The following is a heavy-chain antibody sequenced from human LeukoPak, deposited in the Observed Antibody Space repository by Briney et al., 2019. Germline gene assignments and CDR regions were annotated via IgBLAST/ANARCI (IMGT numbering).Heavy chain of an antibody. CDR2: IYYSGST. J-gene: IGHJ4*02. V-gene: IGHV4-39*01. CDR1: GGSISSSSYY. Sequence: PETLSLTCTVSGGSISSSSYYWGWIRQPPGKGLEWIGSIYYSGSTYYSPSLKSRVTISVDTSKNQFSLKLSSVTAADTAVYYCARNPDYWGQGTLVTVSS. CDR3: ARNPDY.